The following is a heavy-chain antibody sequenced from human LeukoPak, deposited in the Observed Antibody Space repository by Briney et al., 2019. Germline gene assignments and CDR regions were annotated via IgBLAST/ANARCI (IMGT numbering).Heavy chain of an antibody. CDR1: GYTFTSYG. CDR2: ISAYNGNT. J-gene: IGHJ6*02. D-gene: IGHD4-17*01. CDR3: ARGDGDLYYYYGMDV. Sequence: GASVKVSCKASGYTFTSYGISWVRQAPGQGLEWMGWISAYNGNTNYAQKLQGRVTMTTDTSTSTAYMELRSLRSDDTAAYYCARGDGDLYYYYGMDVWGQGTTVTVSS. V-gene: IGHV1-18*01.